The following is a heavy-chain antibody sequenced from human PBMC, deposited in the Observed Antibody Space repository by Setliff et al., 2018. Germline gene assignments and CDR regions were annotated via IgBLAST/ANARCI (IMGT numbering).Heavy chain of an antibody. CDR1: GYTFTSYY. Sequence: ASVKVSCKASGYTFTSYYMHWVRQAPGQGLEWMGIVNPSGGSTSYAQKFQGRVTMTRDTSTSTAYMELRSLRSDDTAVYYCARERGIAVAGSDYYGMDVWGQGTTVTVS. CDR2: VNPSGGST. J-gene: IGHJ6*02. D-gene: IGHD6-19*01. V-gene: IGHV1-46*01. CDR3: ARERGIAVAGSDYYGMDV.